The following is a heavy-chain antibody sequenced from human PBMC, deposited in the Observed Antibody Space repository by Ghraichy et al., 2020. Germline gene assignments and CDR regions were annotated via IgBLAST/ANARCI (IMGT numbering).Heavy chain of an antibody. CDR1: GFTFSSYG. D-gene: IGHD2-2*01. V-gene: IGHV3-23*01. CDR3: ARRTKVVPAAPIWDSYWYFDL. CDR2: ISGSGGST. J-gene: IGHJ2*01. Sequence: GGSLRLSCAASGFTFSSYGMSWVRQAPGKGLEWVSAISGSGGSTYYADSVKGRFTISRDNSKNTLYLQMNSLRAEDTAVYYCARRTKVVPAAPIWDSYWYFDLWGRGTLVTVSS.